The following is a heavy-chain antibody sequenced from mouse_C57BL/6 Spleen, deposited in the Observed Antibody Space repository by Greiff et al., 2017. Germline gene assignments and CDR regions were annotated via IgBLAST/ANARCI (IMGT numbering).Heavy chain of an antibody. D-gene: IGHD1-1*01. CDR3: ARFPYYYGSSYYAMDY. Sequence: EVHLVESGGGLVQPGGSLSLSCAASGFTFTDYYMSWVRQPPGKALEWLGFIRNKANGYTTEYSASVKGRFTISRDNSQSILYLQMNALRAEDSATYYCARFPYYYGSSYYAMDYWGQGTSVTVSS. CDR2: IRNKANGYTT. CDR1: GFTFTDYY. J-gene: IGHJ4*01. V-gene: IGHV7-3*01.